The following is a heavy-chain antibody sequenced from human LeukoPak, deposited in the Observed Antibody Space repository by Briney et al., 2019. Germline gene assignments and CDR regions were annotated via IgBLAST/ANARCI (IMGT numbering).Heavy chain of an antibody. CDR1: GYTFTSYD. Sequence: ASVKVSCKASGYTFTSYDINWVRQATGQGLEWMGWMNPNSGNTGYAQKFQGRVTITRNTSISTAYMELSSLRSEDTAVYYCARKIPSYCSSTSCYTYFDYWGQGTLVTVSS. J-gene: IGHJ4*02. CDR2: MNPNSGNT. D-gene: IGHD2-2*02. V-gene: IGHV1-8*03. CDR3: ARKIPSYCSSTSCYTYFDY.